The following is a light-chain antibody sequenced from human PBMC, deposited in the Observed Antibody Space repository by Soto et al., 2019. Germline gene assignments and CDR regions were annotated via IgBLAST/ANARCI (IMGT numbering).Light chain of an antibody. Sequence: HSQAPRPLSPGEKAPFSCRASRVVRPTIAWYQQTPGQAPRLLIYDASSRATGIPARFSGSGSGTDFTLTISSLEPEDFAVYYCQQRSNWPPWTFGPGTKVEIK. CDR1: RVVRPT. CDR3: QQRSNWPPWT. V-gene: IGKV3-11*01. CDR2: DAS. J-gene: IGKJ1*01.